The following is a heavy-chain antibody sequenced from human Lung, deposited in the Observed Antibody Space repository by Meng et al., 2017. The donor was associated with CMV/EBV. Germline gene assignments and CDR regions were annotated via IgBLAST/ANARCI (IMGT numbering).Heavy chain of an antibody. CDR1: GGSFSGYY. CDR3: AREGITMVRGVIIGRPDD. J-gene: IGHJ4*02. Sequence: SXTLSLXCAVYGGSFSGYYWSWIRQPPGKGLEWSGEINHSGSTNYNPSLKSRVTISVDTSKNQFSLKLSSVTAADTAVYYCAREGITMVRGVIIGRPDDXGQGXLVTVSS. V-gene: IGHV4-34*01. D-gene: IGHD3-10*01. CDR2: INHSGST.